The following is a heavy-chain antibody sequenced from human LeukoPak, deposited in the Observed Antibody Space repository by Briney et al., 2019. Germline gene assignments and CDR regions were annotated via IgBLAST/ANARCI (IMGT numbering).Heavy chain of an antibody. D-gene: IGHD1-26*01. CDR1: GFTFSSYG. CDR3: AKGIVGATKGVDYYYGMDV. V-gene: IGHV3-30*18. J-gene: IGHJ6*02. Sequence: GKSLSLSCAASGFTFSSYGMHWVRQAPPKGLEWVAVISYDRSNKYYADSVKGRFTISRDNSKNTLYLQMNSLRAEDTAVYYCAKGIVGATKGVDYYYGMDVWGQGTTVTVSS. CDR2: ISYDRSNK.